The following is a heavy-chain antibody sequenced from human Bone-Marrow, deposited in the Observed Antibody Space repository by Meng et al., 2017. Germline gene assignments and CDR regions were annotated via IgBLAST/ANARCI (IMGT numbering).Heavy chain of an antibody. CDR1: GGSISSGGYY. Sequence: QVQLQESGPGLVKPSQTLSLTGTVSGGSISSGGYYWSWIRQPPGKGLEWIGYIHHSGSAYYNPSLKSRVSISVDTSKNQFSLNLNSMTAADTAVYYCASFDHIPRRNYFDYWGQGTLVTVSS. D-gene: IGHD2-21*01. J-gene: IGHJ4*02. V-gene: IGHV4-30-4*01. CDR3: ASFDHIPRRNYFDY. CDR2: IHHSGSA.